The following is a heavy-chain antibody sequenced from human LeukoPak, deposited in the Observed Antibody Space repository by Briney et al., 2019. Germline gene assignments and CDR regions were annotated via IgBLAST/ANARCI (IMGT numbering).Heavy chain of an antibody. CDR2: ISSSGSTI. D-gene: IGHD2-2*01. V-gene: IGHV3-11*04. Sequence: NPGGSLRLSCAASGFTFSDYYMSWIRQAPGKGLEWVSYISSSGSTIYYADSVRGRFTISRDNAKNSLYLQMNSLRAEDTAVYYCARGLRGIVPAACIDYWGQGTLVTVSS. CDR1: GFTFSDYY. J-gene: IGHJ4*02. CDR3: ARGLRGIVPAACIDY.